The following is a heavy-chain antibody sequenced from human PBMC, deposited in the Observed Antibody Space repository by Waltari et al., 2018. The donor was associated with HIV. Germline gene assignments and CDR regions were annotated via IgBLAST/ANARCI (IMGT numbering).Heavy chain of an antibody. CDR2: VNHVGST. D-gene: IGHD6-19*01. V-gene: IGHV4-34*01. CDR3: ARDSAPGLAVDDDDGEFFYYGLDV. CDR1: GGSFSGYY. J-gene: IGHJ6*01. Sequence: QVHLEQWGTGLLRPSETLSLTCAVYGGSFSGYYWSWIRQSPGRGLEWIVEVNHVGSTNDSPVHKGRVTVSVDTSKNQFSLTMRSVTAADTAVYYCARDSAPGLAVDDDDGEFFYYGLDVWGQGTTVTVSS.